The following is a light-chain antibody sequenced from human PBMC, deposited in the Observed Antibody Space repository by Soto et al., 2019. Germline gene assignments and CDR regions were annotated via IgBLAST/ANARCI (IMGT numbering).Light chain of an antibody. V-gene: IGKV3-20*01. J-gene: IGKJ1*01. Sequence: EIVMTQSPVTLSVSPGERATLSCRASQSVRSTYLAWYQQKPGQAPRLLIYGASSRATGIPDRFSGSGSGTDFTLTISRLEPEDFAVYYCQQYGTSPPGTFGQGTKVDIK. CDR1: QSVRSTY. CDR3: QQYGTSPPGT. CDR2: GAS.